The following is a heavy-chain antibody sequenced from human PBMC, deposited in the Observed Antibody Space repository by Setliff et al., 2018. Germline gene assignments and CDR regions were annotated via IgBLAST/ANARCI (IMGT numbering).Heavy chain of an antibody. D-gene: IGHD2-2*01. CDR3: ARGVYCSSTSCSPGLNWFDP. V-gene: IGHV4-34*01. CDR2: IHNSGST. J-gene: IGHJ5*02. Sequence: PSETLSRTCAVYGGSFSDYWWSWIRQLQGKGLEWIAEIHNSGSTNFHPSLKSRVAISVDPSKNQFYMKLSSVTAADTAVYYCARGVYCSSTSCSPGLNWFDPWGQGTLVTVSS. CDR1: GGSFSDYW.